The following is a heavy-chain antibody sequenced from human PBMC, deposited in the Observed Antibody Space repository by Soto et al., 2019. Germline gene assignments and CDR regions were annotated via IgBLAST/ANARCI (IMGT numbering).Heavy chain of an antibody. CDR3: ARDTAGYSYGPSFDY. Sequence: GGSLRLSCAASGFTFSSYAMHWVRQAPGKGLEWVAVISYEGSNKYYADSVKGRFTISRDNSKNTLYLQMNSLRAEDTAVYYCARDTAGYSYGPSFDYWGQGTLVTVSS. D-gene: IGHD5-18*01. J-gene: IGHJ4*02. V-gene: IGHV3-30-3*01. CDR1: GFTFSSYA. CDR2: ISYEGSNK.